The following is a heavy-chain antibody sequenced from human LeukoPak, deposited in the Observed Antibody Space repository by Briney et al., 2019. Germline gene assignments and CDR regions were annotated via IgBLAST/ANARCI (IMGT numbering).Heavy chain of an antibody. J-gene: IGHJ4*02. CDR1: GGSISSGSYY. Sequence: PSETLSLTCTVSGGSISSGSYYWSWIRQPAGKGLEWIGPIYTSGSTNYSPSLKSRVTISVDTSKNQFSLKLSSVTAADTAVYYCASGSSSSMGYWGQGTLVTVSS. D-gene: IGHD6-6*01. CDR3: ASGSSSSMGY. CDR2: IYTSGST. V-gene: IGHV4-61*02.